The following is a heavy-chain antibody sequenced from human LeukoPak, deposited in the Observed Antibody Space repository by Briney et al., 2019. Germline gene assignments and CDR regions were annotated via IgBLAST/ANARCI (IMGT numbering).Heavy chain of an antibody. CDR3: AADGGRDLFEY. J-gene: IGHJ4*02. CDR1: GFTFSSYA. D-gene: IGHD5-24*01. CDR2: ISGRGNSI. Sequence: TGGSLKLSCAASGFTFSSYAMSWVRQTPEKGLEWLSYISGRGNSIYYADSVKGRFTISRDNAKNSLFLQIHSLRVEDTAVYYCAADGGRDLFEYWGQGILVTVSS. V-gene: IGHV3-48*04.